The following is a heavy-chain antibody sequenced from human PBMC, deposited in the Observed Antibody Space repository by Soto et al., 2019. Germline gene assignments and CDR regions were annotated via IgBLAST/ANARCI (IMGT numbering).Heavy chain of an antibody. V-gene: IGHV1-69*01. CDR2: IIPIFGTA. D-gene: IGHD2-21*02. CDR1: GGTFSSYA. J-gene: IGHJ5*02. Sequence: TSVKVSCKDAGGTFSSYASSWLRQAPGQGLEWMGGIIPIFGTANYAQKFQGRVTITADESTSTAYMELSSLRSEDTAVYYCARGDWNWFDPWGQGTLVTVSS. CDR3: ARGDWNWFDP.